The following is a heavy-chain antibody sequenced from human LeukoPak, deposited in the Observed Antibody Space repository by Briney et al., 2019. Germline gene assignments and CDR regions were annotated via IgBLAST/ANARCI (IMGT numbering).Heavy chain of an antibody. J-gene: IGHJ4*02. CDR1: GYIFTAYY. V-gene: IGHV1-2*02. CDR2: INPNNGGT. CDR3: ARDDRATHDY. Sequence: ASVKVSFKASGYIFTAYYLHWVRQAPGLGLEWMGWINPNNGGTMYAQEFQGRLTMTLDTSISTLYMELSSLTSDDTAVYYCARDDRATHDYWGQGTLVTVSS.